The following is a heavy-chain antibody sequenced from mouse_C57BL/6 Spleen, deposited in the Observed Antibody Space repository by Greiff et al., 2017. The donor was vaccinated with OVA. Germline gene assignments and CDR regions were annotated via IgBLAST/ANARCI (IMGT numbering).Heavy chain of an antibody. CDR1: GYTFTDYN. CDR3: ARIYYDYDRGYYFDY. J-gene: IGHJ2*01. CDR2: INPNNGGT. Sequence: EVQLQESGPELVKPGASVKIPCKASGYTFTDYNMDWVKQSHGKSLEWIGDINPNNGGTIYNQKFKGKATLTVDKSSSTAYMELRSLTSEDTAVYYCARIYYDYDRGYYFDYWGQGTTLTVSS. V-gene: IGHV1-18*01. D-gene: IGHD2-4*01.